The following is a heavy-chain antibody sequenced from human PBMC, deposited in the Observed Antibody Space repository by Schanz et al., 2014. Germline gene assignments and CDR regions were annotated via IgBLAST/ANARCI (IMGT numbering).Heavy chain of an antibody. Sequence: EVQLLESGGGLVRPGGSLRLSCAASGFTFNSYAMTWVRQAPGKGLEWVSTISASGGSTYYADSVKGRFTISRDNAKNSLYLQMNSLRAEDTAVYYCAREQIMAAAGLVDYWGHGTLVTVSS. V-gene: IGHV3-23*01. CDR1: GFTFNSYA. J-gene: IGHJ4*01. CDR3: AREQIMAAAGLVDY. CDR2: ISASGGST. D-gene: IGHD6-13*01.